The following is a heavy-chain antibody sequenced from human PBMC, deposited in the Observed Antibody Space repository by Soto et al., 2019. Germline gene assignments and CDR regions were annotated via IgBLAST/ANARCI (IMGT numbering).Heavy chain of an antibody. V-gene: IGHV3-23*01. CDR3: AKSWIQLWLGWFDP. D-gene: IGHD5-18*01. Sequence: GGSLRLSCAASGFTFSSYAMSWVRQAPGKGLEWVSAISGSGGSTYYADSVKGRFTISRDNSKNTLYLQMNSLRADDTAVYYCAKSWIQLWLGWFDPWGQGTLVTVSS. CDR1: GFTFSSYA. CDR2: ISGSGGST. J-gene: IGHJ5*02.